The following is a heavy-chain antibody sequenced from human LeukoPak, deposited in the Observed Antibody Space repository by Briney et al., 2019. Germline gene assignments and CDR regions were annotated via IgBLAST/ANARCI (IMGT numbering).Heavy chain of an antibody. D-gene: IGHD3-22*01. CDR3: ARDYYDSSGFGAFDI. V-gene: IGHV1-2*02. CDR1: GYTFTAYY. CDR2: INPNSGGT. Sequence: SVKVSCKASGYTFTAYYMHWVRQAPGQGLEWMGWINPNSGGTNYAQKFQGRVTMTRDTSISTAYMELSRRRSDDTAVYYCARDYYDSSGFGAFDIWGQGTMVTVSS. J-gene: IGHJ3*02.